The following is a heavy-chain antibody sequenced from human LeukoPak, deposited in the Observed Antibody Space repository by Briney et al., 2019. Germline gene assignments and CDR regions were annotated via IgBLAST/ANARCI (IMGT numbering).Heavy chain of an antibody. CDR3: ASLDDRRGIAVAGTGY. J-gene: IGHJ4*02. CDR2: ISAYNGNT. CDR1: GYTFTSYG. Sequence: PKASVKVSCKASGYTFTSYGISWLRQAPAQGLEGMRWISAYNGNTNYAQTLQGRVTMTTDTSTSTAYMELRTLRSDDTAVYYCASLDDRRGIAVAGTGYWGQGTLVTVSS. D-gene: IGHD6-19*01. V-gene: IGHV1-18*01.